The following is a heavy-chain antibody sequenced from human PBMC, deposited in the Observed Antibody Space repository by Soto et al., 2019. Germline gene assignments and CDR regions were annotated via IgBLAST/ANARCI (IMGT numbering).Heavy chain of an antibody. J-gene: IGHJ3*02. D-gene: IGHD2-15*01. CDR3: AKEMGYCSGGSCSDDAFDI. Sequence: QVQLVESGGGVVQPGRSLRLSCAASGFTFSSYGMHWVRQAPGKGLEWVAVISYDGSNKYYADSVKGRFTISRDNSKNTLYLQRNSLRAEDTAVYYCAKEMGYCSGGSCSDDAFDIWGQGTMVTVSS. CDR1: GFTFSSYG. V-gene: IGHV3-30*18. CDR2: ISYDGSNK.